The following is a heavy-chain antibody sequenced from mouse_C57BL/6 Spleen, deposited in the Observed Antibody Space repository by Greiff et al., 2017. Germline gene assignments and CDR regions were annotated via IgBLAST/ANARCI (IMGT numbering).Heavy chain of an antibody. J-gene: IGHJ1*03. CDR1: GFSLSTSGMG. D-gene: IGHD2-4*01. V-gene: IGHV8-12*01. CDR2: IYWDDDK. Sequence: VKLVESGPGILQSSQTLSLTCSFSGFSLSTSGMGVSWIRQPSGKGLEWLAHIYWDDDKRYNPSLKSRLTISKDTSRNQVFLKITSVDTADTATYYCAREIYYDYGGYFDVWGTGTTVTVSS. CDR3: AREIYYDYGGYFDV.